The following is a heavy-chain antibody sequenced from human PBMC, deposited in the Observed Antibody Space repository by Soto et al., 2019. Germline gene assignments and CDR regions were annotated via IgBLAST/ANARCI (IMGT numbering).Heavy chain of an antibody. CDR3: ASRIAVAGNYFDY. Sequence: PGGSLRLSCAASGFTFSSYAMSWVRQAPGKGLEWVSAISGSGGSTYYADSVKGRFTISRDNSKNTLYLQMNSLRAEDTAVYYCASRIAVAGNYFDYWGQGTLVTVSS. V-gene: IGHV3-23*01. D-gene: IGHD6-19*01. CDR1: GFTFSSYA. CDR2: ISGSGGST. J-gene: IGHJ4*02.